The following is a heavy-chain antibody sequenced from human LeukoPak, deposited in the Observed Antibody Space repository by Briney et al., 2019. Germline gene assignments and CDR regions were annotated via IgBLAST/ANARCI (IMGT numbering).Heavy chain of an antibody. V-gene: IGHV3-74*01. CDR1: GFTFSTYW. Sequence: GGSLRLSCAASGFTFSTYWMHWVRQAPGKGLVWVSRINRDGSSTSYADSVKGRFTISRDNAKNTLYLQMNSPRAEDTAVYYCARDRETYYDILTGYYTLGDAFDIWGQGTMVTVSS. CDR3: ARDRETYYDILTGYYTLGDAFDI. J-gene: IGHJ3*02. D-gene: IGHD3-9*01. CDR2: INRDGSST.